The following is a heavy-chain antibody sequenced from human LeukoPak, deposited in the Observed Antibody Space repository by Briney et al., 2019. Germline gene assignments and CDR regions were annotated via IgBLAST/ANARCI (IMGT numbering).Heavy chain of an antibody. V-gene: IGHV4-61*01. D-gene: IGHD4-11*01. J-gene: IGHJ4*02. Sequence: SETLSLTCTVSGGSISSGSYYWSWIRQPPGKGLEWIGYIYYSGSTNYNPSLKSRVTISVDTSKNQFSLKLSSVTAADTAVYYCARGGYSNYANFDYWGQGTLVTVSS. CDR1: GGSISSGSYY. CDR3: ARGGYSNYANFDY. CDR2: IYYSGST.